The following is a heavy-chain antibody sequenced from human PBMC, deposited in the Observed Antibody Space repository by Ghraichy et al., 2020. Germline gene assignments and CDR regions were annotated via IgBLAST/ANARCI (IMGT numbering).Heavy chain of an antibody. CDR3: ARGSRGERLDWFDP. V-gene: IGHV3-7*03. CDR1: GFTFSNYW. Sequence: GGSLRLSCAASGFTFSNYWMSWARQAPGKGLEWVGKIKQDGSEKDYVDSVKGRITISRDNAKNSLYLQMNSLGAEVTAAYYCARGSRGERLDWFDPWGQGTLVTVAS. D-gene: IGHD6-19*01. J-gene: IGHJ5*02. CDR2: IKQDGSEK.